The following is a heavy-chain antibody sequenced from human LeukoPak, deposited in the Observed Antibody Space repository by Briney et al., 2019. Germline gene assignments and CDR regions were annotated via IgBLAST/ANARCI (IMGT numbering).Heavy chain of an antibody. V-gene: IGHV3-23*01. CDR3: AKDWHISSWYGRFGP. CDR2: ISGGGDRT. J-gene: IGHJ5*02. Sequence: GGSLRLSCAAAGFTFSTYGMSWVRQVPGKGLEWVSGISGGGDRTSYAQSVKGRFTISRDNFKNMLYLQMNSLRAEDTAVYYCAKDWHISSWYGRFGPWGQGTLVTVSS. CDR1: GFTFSTYG. D-gene: IGHD6-13*01.